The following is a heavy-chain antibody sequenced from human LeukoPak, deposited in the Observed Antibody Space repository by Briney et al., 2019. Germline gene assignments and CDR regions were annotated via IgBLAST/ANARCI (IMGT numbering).Heavy chain of an antibody. CDR1: GFTFSSYS. V-gene: IGHV3-21*01. D-gene: IGHD3-3*01. J-gene: IGHJ4*02. CDR3: ARAHPPAAKTYYDFWSGYYITPPHFDY. Sequence: PGGSLRLSCAASGFTFSSYSMNWVRQAPGKGLEWVSSISSSSSYIYYADSAKGRFTISRDNAKNSLYLQMNSLRAEDTAVYYCARAHPPAAKTYYDFWSGYYITPPHFDYWGQGTLVTVSS. CDR2: ISSSSSYI.